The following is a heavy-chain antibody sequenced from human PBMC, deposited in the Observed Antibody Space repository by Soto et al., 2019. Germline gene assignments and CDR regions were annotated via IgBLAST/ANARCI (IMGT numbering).Heavy chain of an antibody. CDR2: IVPILEIA. CDR3: ATQAEGDYYDSSAYYS. D-gene: IGHD3-22*01. V-gene: IGHV1-69*02. J-gene: IGHJ4*02. Sequence: QVQLEQSGAEVKKPGSSVKVSCKASGGTFSRYTITWVRQAPGQGPEWMGRIVPILEIANYAQRFQGRVTINADKSTSTAYMELSSLRSEDTDVYYCATQAEGDYYDSSAYYSWGQGTLVTVSS. CDR1: GGTFSRYT.